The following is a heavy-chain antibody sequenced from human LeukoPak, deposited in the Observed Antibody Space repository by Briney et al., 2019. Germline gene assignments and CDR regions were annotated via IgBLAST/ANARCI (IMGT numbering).Heavy chain of an antibody. CDR1: GGSISSSSYY. D-gene: IGHD2-15*01. CDR2: MYYSGST. J-gene: IGHJ4*02. CDR3: ARVVASTSIDS. Sequence: SETLSLTCTVSGGSISSSSYYWGWIRQPPGKGLEWIGSMYYSGSTYYNPSLKSRVTISVDPSKNRFSLKLTSVTAADTAVYYCARVVASTSIDSWGQGTLVTVSS. V-gene: IGHV4-39*07.